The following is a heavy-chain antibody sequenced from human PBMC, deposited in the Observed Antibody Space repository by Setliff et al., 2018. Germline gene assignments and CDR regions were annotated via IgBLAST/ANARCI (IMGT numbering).Heavy chain of an antibody. CDR3: VPGRGS. CDR1: GFSFSYYY. Sequence: PGGSLRLSCAASGFSFSYYYMSWVRQAPGRGLEWLSKISGDGIGKYYIDSVRGRFTISRDNAQKTLYLHMNNLRADDTAVFYCVPGRGSWGQGALVTVSS. V-gene: IGHV3-11*04. J-gene: IGHJ5*02. D-gene: IGHD6-25*01. CDR2: ISGDGIGK.